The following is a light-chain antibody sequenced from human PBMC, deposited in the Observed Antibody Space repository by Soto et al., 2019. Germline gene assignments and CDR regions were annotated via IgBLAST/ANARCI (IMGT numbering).Light chain of an antibody. CDR1: SSNIGAGYD. CDR2: GNS. J-gene: IGLJ1*01. Sequence: QSVLTQPPSVSGAPGQRVTISFTWSSSNIGAGYDVHWYQQLPGTAPKLLIYGNSNRPSGVPDRFSGSKSGTSASLAITGLQAEDEADYYCQSYDSSRSGYVFGTGTKVTVL. CDR3: QSYDSSRSGYV. V-gene: IGLV1-40*01.